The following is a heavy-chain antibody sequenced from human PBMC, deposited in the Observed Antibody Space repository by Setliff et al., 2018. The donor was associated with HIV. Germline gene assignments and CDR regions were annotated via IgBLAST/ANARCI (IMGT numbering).Heavy chain of an antibody. V-gene: IGHV4-59*01. Sequence: SETLSLTCTVSGGSISSYYWSWIRQPPGKGLEWIGYIYYSGSTNYNTSLKSRVPISVDTSKNQSSLKLNSVTAADTAVYYCARSGGPTFDPWGQGTLVTV. CDR1: GGSISSYY. CDR2: IYYSGST. J-gene: IGHJ5*02. CDR3: ARSGGPTFDP. D-gene: IGHD3-16*01.